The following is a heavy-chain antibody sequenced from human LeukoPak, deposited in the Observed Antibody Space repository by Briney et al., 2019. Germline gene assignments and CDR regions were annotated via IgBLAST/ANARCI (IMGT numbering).Heavy chain of an antibody. Sequence: SETLSLTCTVSGGSISSYYWSWIRQPPGKGLEWIGYIYYSGRTNYNPSLKSRVTISVDTSKNQSSLKLSSVTAADTAVYYCTRTPDGFASDYWGQGTLVTVSS. D-gene: IGHD3-10*01. CDR1: GGSISSYY. V-gene: IGHV4-59*01. CDR3: TRTPDGFASDY. J-gene: IGHJ4*02. CDR2: IYYSGRT.